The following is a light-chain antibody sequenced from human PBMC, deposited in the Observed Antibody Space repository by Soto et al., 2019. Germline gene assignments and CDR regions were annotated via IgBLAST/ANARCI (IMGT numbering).Light chain of an antibody. CDR1: QSVSSNF. J-gene: IGKJ1*01. CDR3: QQYGILPRT. Sequence: EIVLTQSPGTLSLSPGERATLSCRASQSVSSNFLAWYQQKPGQAPRLLIYGASSRATGIPDRFSGSGSGTDFTLTISRLEPEDFAVYYCQQYGILPRTFGQGTKVEIK. CDR2: GAS. V-gene: IGKV3-20*01.